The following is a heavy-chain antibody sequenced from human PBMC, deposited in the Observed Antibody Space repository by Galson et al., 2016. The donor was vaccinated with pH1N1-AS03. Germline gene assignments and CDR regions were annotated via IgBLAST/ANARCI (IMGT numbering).Heavy chain of an antibody. Sequence: SLRLSCAASGFTFSNYAMHWVRQAPGQGLEWVAIISYDGSYECYADSVRGRFTISRDDSKNTLFLQMNSLRPDDTALYYCAGANYQYYFDCWGQGTLVTVSS. CDR2: ISYDGSYE. CDR1: GFTFSNYA. V-gene: IGHV3-30*01. CDR3: AGANYQYYFDC. J-gene: IGHJ4*02. D-gene: IGHD1-7*01.